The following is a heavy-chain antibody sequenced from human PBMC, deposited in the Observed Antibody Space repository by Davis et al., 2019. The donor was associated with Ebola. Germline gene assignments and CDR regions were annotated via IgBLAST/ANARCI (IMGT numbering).Heavy chain of an antibody. Sequence: GESLKISCAASGFTFSSYSMNWVRQAPGKGLEWVSYISSRSSTIYNADSVKGRFTISRDNSKDTLYLQVNSLRAEDSALYYCAKGSSDSRPYYFDFWGQGTLVTVSS. D-gene: IGHD2-2*01. CDR2: ISSRSSTI. V-gene: IGHV3-48*01. CDR3: AKGSSDSRPYYFDF. CDR1: GFTFSSYS. J-gene: IGHJ4*02.